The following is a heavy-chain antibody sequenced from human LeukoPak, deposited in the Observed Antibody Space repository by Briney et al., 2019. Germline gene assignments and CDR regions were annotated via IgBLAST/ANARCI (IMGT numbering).Heavy chain of an antibody. V-gene: IGHV3-23*01. J-gene: IGHJ4*02. CDR2: VTGSGTST. CDR1: GFRFNTYW. CDR3: AKLARGESTDY. D-gene: IGHD4-17*01. Sequence: GGSLRLSCAASGFRFNTYWMSWVRQAPGKGLEWVSGVTGSGTSTYYADSVRGRFTISRDNSKNTLYLQMNSLRAEDTAVYYCAKLARGESTDYWGQGTLVTISS.